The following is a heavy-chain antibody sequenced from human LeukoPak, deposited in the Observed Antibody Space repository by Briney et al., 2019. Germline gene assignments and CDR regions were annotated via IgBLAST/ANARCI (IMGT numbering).Heavy chain of an antibody. CDR2: IYHSGST. V-gene: IGHV4-38-2*02. CDR3: AREYYMDV. CDR1: GYSISSGYY. J-gene: IGHJ6*03. Sequence: SETLSLTCTVSGYSISSGYYWGWIRQPPGKGLEWIGSIYHSGSTYYNPSLKSRVTISVDTSKNQFSLKLSSVTAADTAVYYCAREYYMDVCGKGTTVTISS.